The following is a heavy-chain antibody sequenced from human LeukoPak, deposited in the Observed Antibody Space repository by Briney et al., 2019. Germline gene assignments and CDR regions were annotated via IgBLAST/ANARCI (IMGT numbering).Heavy chain of an antibody. D-gene: IGHD4-17*01. J-gene: IGHJ4*02. Sequence: GGSLRLSCAASGFTFSSYGMHWVRQAPGKGLEWVAFIRYDGSNKYYADSVKGRFTISRDNSKNTLYLQMNSLRAEDTAVYYCAKDGRDYETYLLDYWGQGTLVTVSS. CDR1: GFTFSSYG. CDR2: IRYDGSNK. V-gene: IGHV3-30*02. CDR3: AKDGRDYETYLLDY.